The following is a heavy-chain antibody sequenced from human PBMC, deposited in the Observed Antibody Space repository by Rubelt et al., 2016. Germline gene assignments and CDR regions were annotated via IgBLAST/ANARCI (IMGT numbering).Heavy chain of an antibody. V-gene: IGHV4-34*01. D-gene: IGHD6-13*01. CDR1: GGSLNGYY. J-gene: IGHJ5*02. Sequence: QVQLQQWGAGVLKPSETLSLTCAVYGGSLNGYYWSWFRQAPGKGLEWIGEISPRGRTNYNPSLTSRVIMSVDTSKNQVSLRRTSVTGADTAVYDCARETAAARGLFDPGGHGTLVTVSS. CDR3: ARETAAARGLFDP. CDR2: ISPRGRT.